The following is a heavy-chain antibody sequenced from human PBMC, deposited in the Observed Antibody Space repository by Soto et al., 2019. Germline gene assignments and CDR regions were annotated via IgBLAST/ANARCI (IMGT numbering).Heavy chain of an antibody. CDR3: ARDREAGYNFYYGMDV. CDR2: IYTSASI. Sequence: SETLSLTCSVSGADINTYSWTWIRHPAGKGLEWIGRIYTSASINYNPSLRGRVTLSVDTSTNQVSLELASVTAADTAVYYCARDREAGYNFYYGMDVWGQGTTVTVSS. J-gene: IGHJ6*02. D-gene: IGHD6-19*01. CDR1: GADINTYS. V-gene: IGHV4-4*07.